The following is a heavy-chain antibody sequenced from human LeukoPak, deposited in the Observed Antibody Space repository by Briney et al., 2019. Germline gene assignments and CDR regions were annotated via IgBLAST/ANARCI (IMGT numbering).Heavy chain of an antibody. CDR1: GGSISSYY. V-gene: IGHV4-59*08. CDR2: TYYSGST. J-gene: IGHJ5*02. D-gene: IGHD1-26*01. CDR3: ARRAGRHNWFDP. Sequence: PSETLPLTCTVSGGSISSYYWSWIRQPPGKRLEWIGYTYYSGSTNYNPSLKSRVTISVDTSKNQFSLKLSSVTAADTDVYYCARRAGRHNWFDPWGQGTLVTVSS.